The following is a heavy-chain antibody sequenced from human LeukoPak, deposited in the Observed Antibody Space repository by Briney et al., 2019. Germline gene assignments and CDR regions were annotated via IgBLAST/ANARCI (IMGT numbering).Heavy chain of an antibody. CDR3: AREWYGYCSGNNCYGAFDL. D-gene: IGHD2-15*01. J-gene: IGHJ3*01. CDR1: EFTFRSYA. CDR2: ISSSGSTI. Sequence: PGGSVRLSCSASEFTFRSYAMHWVRRAPGKGLEWVSYISSSGSTIYYADSVQGRFTIPSDNARNSLFLQMNSLRDEDTAMYYCAREWYGYCSGNNCYGAFDLWGQGTVVTVSS. V-gene: IGHV3-48*02.